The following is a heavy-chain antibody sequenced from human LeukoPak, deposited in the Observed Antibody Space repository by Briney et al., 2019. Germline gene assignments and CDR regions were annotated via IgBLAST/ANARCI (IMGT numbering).Heavy chain of an antibody. V-gene: IGHV3-53*01. J-gene: IGHJ4*02. CDR3: VRDSDSFGFDH. D-gene: IGHD3-10*01. CDR1: GFSVSSNF. CDR2: IYSIGST. Sequence: PGGSLRLSCATSGFSVSSNFMSWVRQAPGKGLEWVSVIYSIGSTYYTDSVKGRFTISGDNSKSTVYLQMDSLRAEDTAVYYCVRDSDSFGFDHWGQGTLVTVSS.